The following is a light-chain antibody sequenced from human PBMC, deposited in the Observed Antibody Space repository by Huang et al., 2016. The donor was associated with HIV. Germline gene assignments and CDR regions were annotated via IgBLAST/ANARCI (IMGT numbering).Light chain of an antibody. J-gene: IGKJ2*01. CDR3: QQYHSTPYT. CDR2: AAS. V-gene: IGKV1-NL1*01. Sequence: DIQMTQSPSSLSASVRNRVTITCRASQAIAKSLAWYQQKPGKAPKLLLDAASSLESGVPSRFSGSGSGTEYTLTISSLQPEDFATYYCQQYHSTPYTFGQGTKLEIK. CDR1: QAIAKS.